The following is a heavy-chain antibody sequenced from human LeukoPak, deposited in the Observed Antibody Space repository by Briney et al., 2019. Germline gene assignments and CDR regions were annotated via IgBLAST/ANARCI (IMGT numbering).Heavy chain of an antibody. J-gene: IGHJ4*02. CDR2: IYWDDDK. Sequence: SGPTLVNPTQTPTLTCTFSGFSLSTSGVGVGWIRQPPGKALEWLGNIYWDDDKRYSPSLKSRLTITKDTSKKQVVLTMTNMDPVDTATYYCAYIKSDSSGYLFEYWGQGTLVTVSS. CDR1: GFSLSTSGVG. V-gene: IGHV2-5*02. D-gene: IGHD3-22*01. CDR3: AYIKSDSSGYLFEY.